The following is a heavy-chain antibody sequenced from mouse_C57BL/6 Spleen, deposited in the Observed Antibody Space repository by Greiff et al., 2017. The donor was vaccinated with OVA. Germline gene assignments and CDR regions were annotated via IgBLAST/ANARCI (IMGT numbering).Heavy chain of an antibody. V-gene: IGHV1-76*01. D-gene: IGHD1-1*01. CDR2: IYPGSGNT. CDR3: ARSHGSSYWYFDV. J-gene: IGHJ1*03. CDR1: GYTFTDYY. Sequence: QVQLQQSGAELVRPGASVKLSCKASGYTFTDYYINWVKQRPGQGLEWIARIYPGSGNTYYNEKFKGKATLTAEKSSSTAYMQLSSLTSEDSAFYVCARSHGSSYWYFDVWGTGTPVTVSS.